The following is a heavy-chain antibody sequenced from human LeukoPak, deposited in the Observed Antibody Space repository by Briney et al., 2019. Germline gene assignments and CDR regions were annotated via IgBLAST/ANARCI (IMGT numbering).Heavy chain of an antibody. J-gene: IGHJ6*02. V-gene: IGHV1-69-2*01. Sequence: GASVKVSCKVSGYTFTDYYMHWVQQAPGKGLEWMGLVDPEDGETIYAEKFQGRVTITADTSTDTAYMELSSLRSEDTAVYYCATDLSSGPTANYGMDVWGQGTTVTVSS. D-gene: IGHD3-22*01. CDR2: VDPEDGET. CDR3: ATDLSSGPTANYGMDV. CDR1: GYTFTDYY.